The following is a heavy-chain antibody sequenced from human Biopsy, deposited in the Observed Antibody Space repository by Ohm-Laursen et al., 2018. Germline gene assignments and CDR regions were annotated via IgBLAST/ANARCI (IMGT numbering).Heavy chain of an antibody. CDR3: AKDRRTMRVWYFDL. CDR2: ISSTGNST. D-gene: IGHD4/OR15-4a*01. V-gene: IGHV3-23*01. Sequence: SLRLSCAASGFTFATYGMSWVRQAPGKGLEWVSGISSTGNSTYYADSVKDRFTISRDNSKNTLYLQLNSLRVEDTALYYCAKDRRTMRVWYFDLWGRGTLVTVSS. J-gene: IGHJ2*01. CDR1: GFTFATYG.